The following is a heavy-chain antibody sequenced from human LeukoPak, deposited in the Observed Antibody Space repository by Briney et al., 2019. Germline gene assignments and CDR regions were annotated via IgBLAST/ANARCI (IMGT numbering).Heavy chain of an antibody. Sequence: GASVKVSCKASGYTFTNYGISWVRQAPGQGLEWMGWISAYNGSTNYAQKLQGRVTLTTDASTTTAYMELRSLRSDDTAVYYCARGGYCRGGGCSLSWIADWYFDLWGRGTLVTVSS. D-gene: IGHD2-15*01. J-gene: IGHJ2*01. CDR2: ISAYNGST. CDR3: ARGGYCRGGGCSLSWIADWYFDL. CDR1: GYTFTNYG. V-gene: IGHV1-18*01.